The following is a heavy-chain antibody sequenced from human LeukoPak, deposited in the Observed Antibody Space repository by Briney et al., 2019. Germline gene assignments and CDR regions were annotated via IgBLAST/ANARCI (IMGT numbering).Heavy chain of an antibody. CDR2: ISAYNGNT. Sequence: ASVKVSCKASGYTFTSYGISWVRQAPGQGLEWMGWISAYNGNTNYAQKLQGRVTMTTDTSTSTAYMELRSLRSDDTAVYYCARVAVVVVPAGGYYYYYYGMDVWGQGTTVTVSS. CDR1: GYTFTSYG. V-gene: IGHV1-18*01. CDR3: ARVAVVVVPAGGYYYYYYGMDV. D-gene: IGHD2-2*01. J-gene: IGHJ6*02.